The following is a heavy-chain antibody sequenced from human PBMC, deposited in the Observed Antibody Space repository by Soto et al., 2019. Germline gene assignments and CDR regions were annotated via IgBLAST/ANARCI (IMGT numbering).Heavy chain of an antibody. V-gene: IGHV4-34*01. Sequence: QVQLQQWGAGLLKPSETLSLTCAVYGGSFSGYYWSWIRQPPGKGLEWIGEINHSGSTNHNPSLKSRVTISVDTSKNQSSLKLSSVTAAATAVYYCARADSSWLDYWGQGTLVTVSS. CDR3: ARADSSWLDY. CDR1: GGSFSGYY. J-gene: IGHJ4*02. CDR2: INHSGST. D-gene: IGHD6-13*01.